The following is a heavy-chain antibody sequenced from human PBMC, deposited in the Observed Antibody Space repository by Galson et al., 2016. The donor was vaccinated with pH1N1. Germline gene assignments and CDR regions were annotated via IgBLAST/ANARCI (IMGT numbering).Heavy chain of an antibody. CDR2: TYYRFKWYN. J-gene: IGHJ3*02. CDR3: ARGVIDYDFWSGYQDHAAFDI. D-gene: IGHD3-3*01. Sequence: CAISGDSVSSNSATWNWIRQSPSRGLEWLGRTYYRFKWYNDYAESVKSRIIISPDTSKNQLSLQLNSVTPADTAVYYCARGVIDYDFWSGYQDHAAFDIWGQGTMVIVSS. CDR1: GDSVSSNSAT. V-gene: IGHV6-1*01.